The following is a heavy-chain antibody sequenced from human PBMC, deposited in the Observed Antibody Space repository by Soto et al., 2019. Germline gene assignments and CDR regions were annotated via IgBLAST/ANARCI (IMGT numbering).Heavy chain of an antibody. CDR1: GISFTTYA. D-gene: IGHD4-17*01. CDR2: VAGNVSNR. CDR3: AGDYLRLNSLNGNYYSYGMDV. Sequence: GGSLRLSCAASGISFTTYAMTWVRQAPGKGLEWVSTVAGNVSNRHYADFVKGRFTISRDNSKNTLSLQMNSLRTEDTAVYYCAGDYLRLNSLNGNYYSYGMDVWGQGTAVTVSS. J-gene: IGHJ6*02. V-gene: IGHV3-23*01.